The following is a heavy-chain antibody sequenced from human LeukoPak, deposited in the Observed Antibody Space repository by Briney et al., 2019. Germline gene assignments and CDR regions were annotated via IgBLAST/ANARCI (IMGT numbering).Heavy chain of an antibody. V-gene: IGHV1-2*06. CDR3: ARYHSSGYYYSY. CDR1: GYTFTGYD. D-gene: IGHD3-22*01. Sequence: ASVKVSCKASGYTFTGYDMHWVRQAPGQGLEWMGRINPNSGGTNYAQKLQGRVTMTTDTSTSTAYMELRSLRSDDTAVYYCARYHSSGYYYSYWGQGTLVTVSS. J-gene: IGHJ4*02. CDR2: INPNSGGT.